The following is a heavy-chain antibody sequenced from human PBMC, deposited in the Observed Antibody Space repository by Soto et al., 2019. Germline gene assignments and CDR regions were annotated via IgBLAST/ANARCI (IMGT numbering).Heavy chain of an antibody. Sequence: ASVKVSCKASGYTFTSYYMHWVRQAPGQGLEWMGIINPSGGSTSYAQKFQGRVTMTRDTSTSTVYMELSSLRSEDTAVYYCARGFGSESGYYYGMDVWGQGTTVAASS. CDR1: GYTFTSYY. CDR3: ARGFGSESGYYYGMDV. D-gene: IGHD3-16*01. V-gene: IGHV1-46*01. J-gene: IGHJ6*02. CDR2: INPSGGST.